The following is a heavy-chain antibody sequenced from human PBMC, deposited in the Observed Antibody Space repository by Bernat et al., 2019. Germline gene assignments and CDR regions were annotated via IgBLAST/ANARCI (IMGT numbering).Heavy chain of an antibody. CDR3: ARNDLRDSSGWYYFDY. Sequence: EVQLVESGGGLVQPGGSLRLSCAASGFTFSSYEMNWVRQAPGKGLEWVAYISSSGSTIYYADSVKGRFTISRDNAKNSLYLQMNSLRAEDTAVYYCARNDLRDSSGWYYFDYWGQGTLVNVSS. CDR2: ISSSGSTI. J-gene: IGHJ4*02. D-gene: IGHD6-19*01. CDR1: GFTFSSYE. V-gene: IGHV3-48*03.